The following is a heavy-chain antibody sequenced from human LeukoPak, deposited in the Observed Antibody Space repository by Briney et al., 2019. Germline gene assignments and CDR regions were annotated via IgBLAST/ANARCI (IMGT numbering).Heavy chain of an antibody. CDR3: ARMGKHIVVVFRYYGMDV. D-gene: IGHD2-21*01. V-gene: IGHV1-3*01. CDR1: GYIFTRYA. Sequence: ASVKVSCKASGYIFTRYAMHWVRQAPGQRLEWMGWIDAGNGNTKYSQKFQDRVIITRDTSASTVYMELSSLRSEDTAVYFCARMGKHIVVVFRYYGMDVWGNGTTVTVSS. J-gene: IGHJ6*04. CDR2: IDAGNGNT.